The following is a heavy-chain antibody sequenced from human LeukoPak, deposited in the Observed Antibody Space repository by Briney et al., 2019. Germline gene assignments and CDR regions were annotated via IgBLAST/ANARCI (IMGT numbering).Heavy chain of an antibody. D-gene: IGHD3-10*01. CDR2: INPNSGGT. CDR3: AGDLPMVRGVISLNDY. Sequence: GASVKVSCKASGYTFTGYYMHWVRQAPGQGLEWMGWINPNSGGTNYAQKFQGRVTMTRDTSISTAYMELSRLRSDDTAVYYCAGDLPMVRGVISLNDYWGQGTLVTVSS. CDR1: GYTFTGYY. J-gene: IGHJ4*02. V-gene: IGHV1-2*02.